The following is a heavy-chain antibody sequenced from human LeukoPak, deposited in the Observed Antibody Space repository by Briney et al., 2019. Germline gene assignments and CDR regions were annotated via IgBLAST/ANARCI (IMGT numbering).Heavy chain of an antibody. CDR2: VYYSGST. Sequence: SETLSLTCIVSGGSLSSSSYYWGWIRQPPGKGLEWIGSVYYSGSTYHNPSLRSRLTISIDTSKNQFSLNLSSVAAADTAVYYCARLPRTHSIAVAPFDYWGQGTLVTVSS. J-gene: IGHJ4*02. CDR3: ARLPRTHSIAVAPFDY. V-gene: IGHV4-39*01. CDR1: GGSLSSSSYY. D-gene: IGHD6-19*01.